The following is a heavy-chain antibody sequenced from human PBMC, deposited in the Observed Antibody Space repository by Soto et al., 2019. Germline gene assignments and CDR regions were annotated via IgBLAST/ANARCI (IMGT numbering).Heavy chain of an antibody. CDR1: GYTFSSYD. CDR2: MNPNSGNT. D-gene: IGHD6-25*01. CDR3: ARERSGTPDY. J-gene: IGHJ4*02. V-gene: IGHV1-8*01. Sequence: QVQLVQSGAEVKMPGGSVKVSSKATGYTFSSYDINWVRQATGQGLEWMGWMNPNSGNTGYAQKFQGRVTMTRNTSISTAYMELSSLRSEDTAVYYCARERSGTPDYWGQGTLVTVSS.